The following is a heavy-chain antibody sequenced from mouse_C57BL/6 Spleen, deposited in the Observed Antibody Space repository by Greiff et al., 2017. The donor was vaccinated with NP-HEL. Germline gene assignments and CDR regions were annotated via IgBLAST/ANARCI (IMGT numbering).Heavy chain of an antibody. CDR1: GYSFTGYY. J-gene: IGHJ4*01. CDR2: INPSTGGT. D-gene: IGHD2-3*01. Sequence: VQLQQSGPELVKPGASVKISCKASGYSFTGYYMHWVKQSSEKSLEWIGEINPSTGGTSYNQKFKGKATLTVDKSSSTAYMQLKSLTSEASAVYYCARSGYDGYLPYAMDYWGQGTSVTVSS. V-gene: IGHV1-43*01. CDR3: ARSGYDGYLPYAMDY.